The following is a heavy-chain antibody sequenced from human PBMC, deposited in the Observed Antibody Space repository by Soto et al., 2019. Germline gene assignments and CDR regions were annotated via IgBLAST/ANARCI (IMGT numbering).Heavy chain of an antibody. Sequence: EVQLVESGGGLVKPGGSLRLSCAASGFTFSSYSMNWVRQAPGKGLEWVSTISRSSNYIHYADSVKGRFTISRDNAKNSPYLQMNSLRAEGTAVYYCASGWLQGYDAFDIWGQGTMVTVSS. D-gene: IGHD5-12*01. J-gene: IGHJ3*02. CDR2: ISRSSNYI. CDR1: GFTFSSYS. V-gene: IGHV3-21*01. CDR3: ASGWLQGYDAFDI.